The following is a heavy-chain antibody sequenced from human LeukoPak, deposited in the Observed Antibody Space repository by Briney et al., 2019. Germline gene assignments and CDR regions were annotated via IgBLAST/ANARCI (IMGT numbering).Heavy chain of an antibody. CDR3: ARDPYYDILTGYPGYYYYYGMDV. D-gene: IGHD3-9*01. J-gene: IGHJ6*02. V-gene: IGHV3-21*01. Sequence: PGGSLRLSCAASGFTFSSYSMNWVRQAPGKGLEWVSSISSSSSYIYYADPVKGRFTISRDNAKNSLYLQMNSLRAEDTAVYYCARDPYYDILTGYPGYYYYYGMDVWGQGTTVTVSS. CDR2: ISSSSSYI. CDR1: GFTFSSYS.